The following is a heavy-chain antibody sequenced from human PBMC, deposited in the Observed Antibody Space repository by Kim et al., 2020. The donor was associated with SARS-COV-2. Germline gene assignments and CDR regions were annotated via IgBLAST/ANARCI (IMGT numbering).Heavy chain of an antibody. D-gene: IGHD2-21*01. V-gene: IGHV3-53*01. CDR3: ARAVVPVALDQ. CDR2: IYSGGST. J-gene: IGHJ4*02. CDR1: GFTLSDNY. Sequence: GGSLRLSCAASGFTLSDNYMNWVRQAPGKGLEWVSVIYSGGSTFYADSVKGRFTISRDTSRNIVFLQMNSLRDEDTAVYFCARAVVPVALDQWGRGTLVT.